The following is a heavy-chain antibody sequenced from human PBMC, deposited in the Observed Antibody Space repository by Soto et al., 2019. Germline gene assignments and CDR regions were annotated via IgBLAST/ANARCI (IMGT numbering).Heavy chain of an antibody. J-gene: IGHJ4*02. CDR3: THRFDY. Sequence: EVQLVESGGGLVQPGGSLRLSCAASGFTLSNYEMNWVRQAPGKGLEWVSYISTSGSVIYYADSVKGRFTISRDNAKNSLYLQMNSLTAEDTAVYYCTHRFDYWGQGTLVTVSS. CDR2: ISTSGSVI. V-gene: IGHV3-48*03. CDR1: GFTLSNYE.